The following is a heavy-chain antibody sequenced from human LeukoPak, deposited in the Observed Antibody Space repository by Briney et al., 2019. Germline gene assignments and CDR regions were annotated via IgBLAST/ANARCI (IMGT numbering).Heavy chain of an antibody. CDR1: GDSISSNY. Sequence: SETLSLTCSVSGDSISSNYWSWIRQPPGKGLEWIGYMYNSGSTNYNPSLKSRVTISVDTSKNQFSLMLSSVTAADTAVYFCARGAGRCGGDCYSSDSWGQGTPVTVSS. CDR3: ARGAGRCGGDCYSSDS. J-gene: IGHJ4*02. V-gene: IGHV4-59*01. D-gene: IGHD2-21*02. CDR2: MYNSGST.